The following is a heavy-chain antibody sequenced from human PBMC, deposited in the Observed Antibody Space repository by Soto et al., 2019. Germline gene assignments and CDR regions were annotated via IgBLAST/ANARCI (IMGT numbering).Heavy chain of an antibody. J-gene: IGHJ4*02. D-gene: IGHD3-22*01. CDR2: IKEDGSEK. CDR3: ARVGAPGGYYYYFDY. CDR1: GFRFSSYW. Sequence: GGSLRLSCAASGFRFSSYWMSWVRQAPGKGLEWVANIKEDGSEKYYVDSVKGRFSISRDNAKNSLYLQMNSLRAEDTAVYYCARVGAPGGYYYYFDYWGRGTQVTVSS. V-gene: IGHV3-7*01.